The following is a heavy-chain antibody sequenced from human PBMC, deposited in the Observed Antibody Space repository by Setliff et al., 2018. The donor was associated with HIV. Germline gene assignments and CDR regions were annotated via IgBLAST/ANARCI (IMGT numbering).Heavy chain of an antibody. J-gene: IGHJ4*02. V-gene: IGHV4-4*07. Sequence: SETLSLTCPVSGGSINTYYWSWIRQPAGKGLEWIGRFYTSGSTNYNPSLKSRVTMSVDTSKNQFSLKLSSVTAADTAVYYCARDRLTYYFDYWGQGILVTVSS. CDR2: FYTSGST. D-gene: IGHD3-22*01. CDR1: GGSINTYY. CDR3: ARDRLTYYFDY.